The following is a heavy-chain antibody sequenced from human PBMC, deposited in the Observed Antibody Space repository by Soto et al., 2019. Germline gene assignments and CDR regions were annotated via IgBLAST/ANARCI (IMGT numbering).Heavy chain of an antibody. CDR2: IGGTVSRE. J-gene: IGHJ4*02. D-gene: IGHD5-12*01. CDR3: VISRISYSALEPSRD. Sequence: QVQLLESGGGVVQPGGSLRLSCVESGLTFSGLGMKFSSYGMEWVRQAPGKGLEWVALIGGTVSREEYAYSVKGRFTMYRDTAKDTVYLPMSSLRSGATGVYFCVISRISYSALEPSRDWGPGTLVSVS. CDR1: GLTFSGLGMKFSSYG. V-gene: IGHV3-33*03.